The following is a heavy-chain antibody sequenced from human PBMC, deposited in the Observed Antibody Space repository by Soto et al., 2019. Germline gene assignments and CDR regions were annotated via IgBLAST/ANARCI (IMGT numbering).Heavy chain of an antibody. CDR3: ARASYPRPSGSYYFVS. Sequence: SETLSLTCTVSDDSLTTNKYAWTWIRQNPEKGLEWIGYVYSNGNTRSSPSLQSRVSMSVDTSKSHFSLRLSSVTAADTAVYFCARASYPRPSGSYYFVSWGQGSLVTVSS. D-gene: IGHD3-10*01. J-gene: IGHJ4*02. CDR1: DDSLTTNKYA. V-gene: IGHV4-31*03. CDR2: VYSNGNT.